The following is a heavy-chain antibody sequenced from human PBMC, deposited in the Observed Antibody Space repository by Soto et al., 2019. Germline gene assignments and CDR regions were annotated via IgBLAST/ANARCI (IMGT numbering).Heavy chain of an antibody. D-gene: IGHD3-3*01. CDR1: GYTFTGYY. J-gene: IGHJ6*02. V-gene: IGHV1-2*02. CDR2: INPNSGGT. CDR3: ARGDVLRFLELFKNYYYGMDV. Sequence: ASVKVSCKASGYTFTGYYMHWVRQAPGQGLEWMGWINPNSGGTNYAQKFQGRVTMTRDTSISTAYMELSRLRSDDTAVYYCARGDVLRFLELFKNYYYGMDVWCPGAMVT.